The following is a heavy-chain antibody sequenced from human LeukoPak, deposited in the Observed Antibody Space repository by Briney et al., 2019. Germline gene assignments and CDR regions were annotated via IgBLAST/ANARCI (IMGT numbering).Heavy chain of an antibody. J-gene: IGHJ5*02. CDR1: GFTFSSYA. CDR2: IYHSGST. V-gene: IGHV4-30-2*01. D-gene: IGHD3-3*01. Sequence: LRLSCAASGFTFSSYAMSWIRQPPGKGLEWIGYIYHSGSTYYNPSLKSRVTISVDRSKNQFSLKLSSVTAADAAVYYCARDSSDFWSGHNWFDPWGQGTLVTVSS. CDR3: ARDSSDFWSGHNWFDP.